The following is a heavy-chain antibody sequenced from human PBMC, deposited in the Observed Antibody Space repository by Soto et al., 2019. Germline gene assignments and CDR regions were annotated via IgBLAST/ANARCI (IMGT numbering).Heavy chain of an antibody. CDR2: TYYRSKWYN. CDR3: ARGEQYSGRIFDY. CDR1: GDSVSSNSAA. J-gene: IGHJ4*02. D-gene: IGHD1-26*01. V-gene: IGHV6-1*01. Sequence: QALSLPSGISGDSVSSNSAAWNLLRHSPSRGLEWLGRTYYRSKWYNDYAVSVESRITINPDTSKNHFSLQLNFVTPEDTAVYFCARGEQYSGRIFDYWGQGTLVTVSS.